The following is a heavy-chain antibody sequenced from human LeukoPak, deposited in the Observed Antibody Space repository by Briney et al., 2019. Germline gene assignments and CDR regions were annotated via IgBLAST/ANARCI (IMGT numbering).Heavy chain of an antibody. CDR1: GGSISSYY. D-gene: IGHD3-10*01. CDR2: IYYSGST. V-gene: IGHV4-59*01. J-gene: IGHJ4*02. Sequence: SETLSLTCTVSGGSISSYYWSWIRQPPGKGLEWIGYIYYSGSTNYNPSLKSRVTISVDTSKNQFSLKLSPVTAADTAAYYCARGMRFGEFFFDYWGQGTLVTVSS. CDR3: ARGMRFGEFFFDY.